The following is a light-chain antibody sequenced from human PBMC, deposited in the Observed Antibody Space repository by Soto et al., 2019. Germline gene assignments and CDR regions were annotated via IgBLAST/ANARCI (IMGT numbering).Light chain of an antibody. J-gene: IGKJ1*01. CDR3: QQYYSYPWT. Sequence: DIQMTQSPSTLSASVGARVTITCRASQYIGDWLAWYQQKPGNAPKLLIYKTPSLESGVPSRFSGSGSGTEFPLTISCLQSEDFATYYCQQYYSYPWTFGQGTKVDI. CDR2: KTP. V-gene: IGKV1-5*03. CDR1: QYIGDW.